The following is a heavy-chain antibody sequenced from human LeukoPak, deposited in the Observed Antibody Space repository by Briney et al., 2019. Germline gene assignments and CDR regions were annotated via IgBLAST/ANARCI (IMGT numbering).Heavy chain of an antibody. Sequence: PGGSLRLSCAASGFTFTNYAMSWVRQAPGKGLEWVSEITENGLRTYLADSVQGRFTISRDDSVNTPYLQMSRLRAEDTAVYFCAKRRDGYNSGAFDIWGQGTMVTASS. CDR1: GFTFTNYA. J-gene: IGHJ3*02. CDR3: AKRRDGYNSGAFDI. V-gene: IGHV3-23*01. CDR2: ITENGLRT. D-gene: IGHD5-24*01.